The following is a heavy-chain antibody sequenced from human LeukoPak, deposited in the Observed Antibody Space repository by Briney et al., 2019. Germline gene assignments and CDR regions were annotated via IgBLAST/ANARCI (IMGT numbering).Heavy chain of an antibody. CDR3: ARDETDYYDSSGYKGY. CDR1: GFTFSSYW. Sequence: GGSLRLSCAASGFTFSSYWMSWVRQAPGKGLEWVANIKQDGSEKYYVDSVKGRFTISRDNAKNSLYLQMNSLGAEDTAVYYCARDETDYYDSSGYKGYWGQGTLVTVSS. J-gene: IGHJ4*02. CDR2: IKQDGSEK. D-gene: IGHD3-22*01. V-gene: IGHV3-7*01.